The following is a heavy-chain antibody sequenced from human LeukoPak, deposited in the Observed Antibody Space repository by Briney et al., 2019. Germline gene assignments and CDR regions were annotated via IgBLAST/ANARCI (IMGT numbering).Heavy chain of an antibody. D-gene: IGHD3-22*01. CDR3: ARKYYYDSSGYNYYYGMDV. CDR1: GFTFSSYA. CDR2: ISYDGSNK. Sequence: PGRSLRLSCAASGFTFSSYAMHWVRQAPGKGLEWVAVISYDGSNKYYADSVKGRFTISRDNSKNTLYLQMNSLRAEDAAVYYCARKYYYDSSGYNYYYGMDVWGQGTTVTVS. V-gene: IGHV3-30-3*01. J-gene: IGHJ6*02.